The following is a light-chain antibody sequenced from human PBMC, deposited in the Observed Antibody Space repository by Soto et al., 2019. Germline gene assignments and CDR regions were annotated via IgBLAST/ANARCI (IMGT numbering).Light chain of an antibody. CDR2: KAS. CDR3: QQYNSYRA. J-gene: IGKJ1*01. V-gene: IGKV1-5*03. Sequence: IQMTKYTSTLSGSVGDRFTITCRASQSIDTWVAWHQQKPGQVPKLLISKASSLESGVPSRFSGSGSGTEFTLTICSLQPDDSATYYCQQYNSYRAFGHGTKVDIK. CDR1: QSIDTW.